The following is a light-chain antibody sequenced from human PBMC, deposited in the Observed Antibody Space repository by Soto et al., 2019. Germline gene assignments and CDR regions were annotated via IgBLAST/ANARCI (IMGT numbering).Light chain of an antibody. V-gene: IGLV2-14*03. J-gene: IGLJ1*01. Sequence: VLTQPAPVSGSPGQSITISCTGTSSYVGGYNYVSWYQQHQGKAPKLIIYDVNNRPSGVSNRFSGSKSGNTASLTISGLQAEDEADYYCSSYTSSSTYVFGTGNKVTVL. CDR2: DVN. CDR1: SSYVGGYNY. CDR3: SSYTSSSTYV.